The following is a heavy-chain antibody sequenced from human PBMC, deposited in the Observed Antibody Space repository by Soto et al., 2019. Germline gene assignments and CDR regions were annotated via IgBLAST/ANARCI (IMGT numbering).Heavy chain of an antibody. D-gene: IGHD3-16*02. CDR1: GYTFTSYG. J-gene: IGHJ4*02. CDR2: ISAYNGNT. Sequence: QVQLVQSGAEVKKPGASVKVSCKASGYTFTSYGISWVRQAPGQGLEWMGWISAYNGNTNYAQKLQGRVTMTTDTYTSTAYMELRSLRSDDTAVYYCARDEYDYIWGSYRLGVDYWGQGTLVTVSA. CDR3: ARDEYDYIWGSYRLGVDY. V-gene: IGHV1-18*01.